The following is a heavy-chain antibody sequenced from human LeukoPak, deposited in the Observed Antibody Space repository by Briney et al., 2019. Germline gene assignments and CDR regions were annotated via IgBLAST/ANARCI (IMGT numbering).Heavy chain of an antibody. J-gene: IGHJ4*02. Sequence: PGGSLRLSCTASGFSFSTYNMSWVRRAPGKGLEWVSYINSPSDTIHYADSVKGRFTISRDNARNSLYLQMNSLRDDDTAVYYCARSVRDCNGDCYSPYFDYWGQGTLVTVSS. CDR3: ARSVRDCNGDCYSPYFDY. V-gene: IGHV3-48*02. CDR1: GFSFSTYN. D-gene: IGHD2-21*02. CDR2: INSPSDTI.